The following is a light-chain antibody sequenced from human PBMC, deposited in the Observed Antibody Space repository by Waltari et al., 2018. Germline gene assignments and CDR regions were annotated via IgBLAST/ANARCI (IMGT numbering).Light chain of an antibody. V-gene: IGKV4-1*01. Sequence: DFVLTQSPDSLAASLGDRATINCKSSHSLLYSPNNTHYLAWYQQKPGQPPKMLIYWASTRESGVPDRFSGSGSGTDFTLTISSLQAEDVAVYYCQQYYDRPRTFGQGTKVEIK. CDR3: QQYYDRPRT. CDR1: HSLLYSPNNTHY. J-gene: IGKJ1*01. CDR2: WAS.